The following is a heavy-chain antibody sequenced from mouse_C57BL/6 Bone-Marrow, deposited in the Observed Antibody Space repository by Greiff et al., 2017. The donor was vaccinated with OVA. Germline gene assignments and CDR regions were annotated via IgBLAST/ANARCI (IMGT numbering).Heavy chain of an antibody. Sequence: VKLLESGAELVRPGASVTLSCKASGYTFTDYEMHWVKQTPVHGLEWIGAIDPETGGTAYNQKFKGKAILTADKSSSTAYMELRSLTSEDSAGYYCTIWFAYWGQGTLVTVSA. CDR3: TIWFAY. CDR2: IDPETGGT. J-gene: IGHJ3*01. V-gene: IGHV1-15*01. CDR1: GYTFTDYE.